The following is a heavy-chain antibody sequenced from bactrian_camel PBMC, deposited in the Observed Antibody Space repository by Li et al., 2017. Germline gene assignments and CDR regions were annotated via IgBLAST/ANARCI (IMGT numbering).Heavy chain of an antibody. CDR2: FNPDGST. CDR1: ELPFDGSD. J-gene: IGHJ4*01. D-gene: IGHD3*01. V-gene: IGHV3S55*01. CDR3: AKERGSYYKQYVSASD. Sequence: VQLVESGGGSVQAGETLTLSCTTSELPFDGSDMAWYRQPTGKECELVSSFNPDGSTYYADFVRGRFTISRDNAKNTLYLQMNSLKTEDTAMYYCAKERGSYYKQYVSASDRGQGTQVTVS.